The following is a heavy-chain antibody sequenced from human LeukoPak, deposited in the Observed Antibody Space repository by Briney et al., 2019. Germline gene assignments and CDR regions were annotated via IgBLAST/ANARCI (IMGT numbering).Heavy chain of an antibody. CDR2: IYYSGST. J-gene: IGHJ5*02. D-gene: IGHD6-13*01. CDR3: ARHPRGSSWNWFDP. CDR1: GGSVSSSSYY. Sequence: PSETLSLTCTVSGGSVSSSSYYWGWIRQPPGKGLEWIGSIYYSGSTYYNPSLKSRVTISVDTSKNQFSLKLSSVTAADTAVYYCARHPRGSSWNWFDPWGQGTLVTVSS. V-gene: IGHV4-39*01.